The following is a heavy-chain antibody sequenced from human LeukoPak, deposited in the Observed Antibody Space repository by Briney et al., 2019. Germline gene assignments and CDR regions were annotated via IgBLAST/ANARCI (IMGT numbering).Heavy chain of an antibody. V-gene: IGHV1-8*01. CDR1: GYTFTSYD. J-gene: IGHJ6*02. CDR3: SRYSYYYGSGSYSALGYYYCMDV. CDR2: MNPNSGNT. Sequence: ASVKVSCKASGYTFTSYDINWVRQATGQGLEWMGWMNPNSGNTGYAQKFQGRVTMTRNTSISTAYMELSSLRSEDTAVYYCSRYSYYYGSGSYSALGYYYCMDVWGQGTTVTVSS. D-gene: IGHD3-10*01.